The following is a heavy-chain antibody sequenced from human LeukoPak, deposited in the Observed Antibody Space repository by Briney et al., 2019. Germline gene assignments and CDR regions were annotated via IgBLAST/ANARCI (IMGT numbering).Heavy chain of an antibody. J-gene: IGHJ4*01. Sequence: GESRHSSCKASGYRFTSYWSGGVRQMPGKGLGWLGIIYPGDSTNSYSPSSHAQSPIPAAKSSSAAYLEWNSMKASDTARYDCARQGIGVAGIDYWGQGTLLTVSS. D-gene: IGHD6-19*01. CDR2: IYPGDSTN. V-gene: IGHV5-51*01. CDR1: GYRFTSYW. CDR3: ARQGIGVAGIDY.